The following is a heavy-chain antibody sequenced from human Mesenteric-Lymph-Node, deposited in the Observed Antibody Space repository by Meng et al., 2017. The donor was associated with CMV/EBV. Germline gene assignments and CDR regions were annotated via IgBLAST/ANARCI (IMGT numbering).Heavy chain of an antibody. CDR2: IITILVIT. J-gene: IGHJ6*02. Sequence: SVKVSCKASGGTFSSYTISWVRQAPGQGLEWMGRIITILVITNYAQKFQGRVTITADKSTSTAYMELSSLTSDDTALYYCARGGNYYDDYSGMDVWGQGTTVTVSS. CDR1: GGTFSSYT. D-gene: IGHD1-26*01. V-gene: IGHV1-69*02. CDR3: ARGGNYYDDYSGMDV.